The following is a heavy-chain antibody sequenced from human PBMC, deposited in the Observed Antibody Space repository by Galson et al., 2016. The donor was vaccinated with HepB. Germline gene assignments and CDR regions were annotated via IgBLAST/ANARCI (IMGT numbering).Heavy chain of an antibody. CDR1: GITFRTYY. D-gene: IGHD5-18*01. Sequence: LRLSCAASGITFRTYYMNWVRQAPGKGLEWVAVISYDGDTKYHADSVKGRFTISRDNSKNTLYLQMHRLRFEDTAVYYCASDPRQWQRGYNYGFEYWGQGTLVSVSS. V-gene: IGHV3-30*03. CDR2: ISYDGDTK. CDR3: ASDPRQWQRGYNYGFEY. J-gene: IGHJ4*02.